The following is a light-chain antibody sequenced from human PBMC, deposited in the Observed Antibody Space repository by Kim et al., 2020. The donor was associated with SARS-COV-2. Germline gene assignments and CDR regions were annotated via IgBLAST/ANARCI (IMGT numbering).Light chain of an antibody. J-gene: IGKJ1*01. Sequence: ASIGDRVTITCRASHDIANSLACYQQKPGKVPQVLIYAASTLQSGVPSRFSGSGSGTEFTLTIDSLQTEDVATYYCQKYNSAPWTFGPGTKVDIK. CDR1: HDIANS. CDR3: QKYNSAPWT. V-gene: IGKV1-27*01. CDR2: AAS.